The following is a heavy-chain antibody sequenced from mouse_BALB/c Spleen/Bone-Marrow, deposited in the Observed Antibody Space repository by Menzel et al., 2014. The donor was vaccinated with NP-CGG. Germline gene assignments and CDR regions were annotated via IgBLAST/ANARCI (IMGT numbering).Heavy chain of an antibody. V-gene: IGHV2-9*02. CDR2: IWAGGST. Sequence: QVQLKQSGPGLVAPSQTLSITCTVSGFSLTSYGVHWVRQPPGKGLEWLGVIWAGGSTNYNSALMSRLSISKDNSKSKVFLKMNSLQTDDTAMYYCARGLGRWFDYWGQGTIFTVSS. CDR3: ARGLGRWFDY. J-gene: IGHJ2*01. CDR1: GFSLTSYG. D-gene: IGHD1-1*01.